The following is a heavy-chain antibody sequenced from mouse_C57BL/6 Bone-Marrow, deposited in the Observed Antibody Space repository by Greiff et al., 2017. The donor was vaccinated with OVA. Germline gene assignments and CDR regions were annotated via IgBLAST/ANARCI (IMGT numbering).Heavy chain of an antibody. CDR3: ARSLGYYYGSSQAWFAY. CDR1: GYSFTDYN. V-gene: IGHV1-39*01. Sequence: EVKLLESGPELVKPGASVKISCKASGYSFTDYNMNWVKQSNGKSLEWIGVINPNYGTTSYNQKFKGKATLTVDQSSSTAYMQLNSLTSEDSAVYYCARSLGYYYGSSQAWFAYWGQGTLVTVSA. CDR2: INPNYGTT. J-gene: IGHJ3*01. D-gene: IGHD1-1*01.